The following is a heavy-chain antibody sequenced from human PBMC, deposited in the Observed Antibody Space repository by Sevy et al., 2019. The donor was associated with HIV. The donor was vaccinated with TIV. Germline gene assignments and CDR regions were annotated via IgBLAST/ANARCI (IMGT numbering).Heavy chain of an antibody. CDR1: RFTLRSYA. CDR3: AKDVRYDSSGYFDY. CDR2: IRGSGVST. Sequence: GGSLRLSCAASRFTLRSYAMSWVRQAPGKGLEWVSAIRGSGVSTDYADSVKGRFTISRDNSKNTLYLQMNSLRAEDTAVYYCAKDVRYDSSGYFDYWGQGILVTVSS. J-gene: IGHJ4*02. V-gene: IGHV3-23*01. D-gene: IGHD3-22*01.